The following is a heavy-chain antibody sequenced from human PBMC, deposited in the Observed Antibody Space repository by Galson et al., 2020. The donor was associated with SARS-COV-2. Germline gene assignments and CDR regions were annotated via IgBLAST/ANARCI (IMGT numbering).Heavy chain of an antibody. D-gene: IGHD3-22*01. V-gene: IGHV3-30*18. CDR1: GFTFSSYF. J-gene: IGHJ4*02. Sequence: GGSLRLSCAASGFTFSSYFMYWVRQSPGKGLEWVAVILYDGSNKYYADSVKCRFTISRDNSKNTLYLQMNSLRAEDTAVYYCAKDLFDPTYYYDSSGYYYPPSDYWGQGTLVTVSS. CDR3: AKDLFDPTYYYDSSGYYYPPSDY. CDR2: ILYDGSNK.